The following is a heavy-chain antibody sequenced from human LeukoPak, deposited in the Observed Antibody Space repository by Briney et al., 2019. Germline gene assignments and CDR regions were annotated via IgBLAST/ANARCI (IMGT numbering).Heavy chain of an antibody. D-gene: IGHD5-12*01. V-gene: IGHV3-30-3*01. J-gene: IGHJ4*02. Sequence: GGSLRLSCAASGFIFSSYAMHWVRQAPGKGLEWVAVISYDGSNKHYAESVKGRFTISRDNSKNTLYLQMNSLRAEDTAVYYCERDPKWLRLFDYWGQGTLVTVPS. CDR1: GFIFSSYA. CDR2: ISYDGSNK. CDR3: ERDPKWLRLFDY.